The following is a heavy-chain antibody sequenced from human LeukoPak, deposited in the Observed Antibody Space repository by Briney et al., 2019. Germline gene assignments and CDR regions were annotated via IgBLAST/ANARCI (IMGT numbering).Heavy chain of an antibody. J-gene: IGHJ6*02. CDR2: INSDGSST. CDR3: ARSVSDYGYYGMDV. V-gene: IGHV3-74*01. CDR1: GFTFSSYW. Sequence: GGSLRLSCAASGFTFSSYWMHWVRQAPGKGLVWVSRINSDGSSTNYADSVKGRFAISRDNAKNTLYLQMNSLRVEDTAVYYCARSVSDYGYYGMDVWSQGTTVTVSS. D-gene: IGHD4-17*01.